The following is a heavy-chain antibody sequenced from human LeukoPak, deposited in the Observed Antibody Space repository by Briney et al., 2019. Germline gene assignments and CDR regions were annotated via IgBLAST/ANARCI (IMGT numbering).Heavy chain of an antibody. CDR3: ARDPQAGIETLDY. CDR2: IYYSGTT. Sequence: PSETLSLTCAVSGDSISRNYWWSWVRQSPGRGLEWIGEIYYSGTTNYNPSLKSRVTISLDKSNNQLSLKVTSVTAADTAVYYCARDPQAGIETLDYWGRGTLVTVSS. V-gene: IGHV4-4*02. J-gene: IGHJ4*02. CDR1: GDSISRNYW. D-gene: IGHD6-19*01.